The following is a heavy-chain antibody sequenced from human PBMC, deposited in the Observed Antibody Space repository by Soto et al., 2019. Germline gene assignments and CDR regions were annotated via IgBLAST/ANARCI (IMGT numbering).Heavy chain of an antibody. CDR2: ISGSGGST. V-gene: IGHV3-23*01. CDR3: AKSGYLYYFDY. CDR1: GFTFSSYA. J-gene: IGHJ4*02. Sequence: EVQLLESGGGLVQPGGSLRLSCAASGFTFSSYAMSWVRQAPGQGLEWFSAISGSGGSTYYADSVKGRFTIPRDNSKNTLYLQMNSLRAEDTAVYYCAKSGYLYYFDYWGQGTLVTVSS. D-gene: IGHD5-12*01.